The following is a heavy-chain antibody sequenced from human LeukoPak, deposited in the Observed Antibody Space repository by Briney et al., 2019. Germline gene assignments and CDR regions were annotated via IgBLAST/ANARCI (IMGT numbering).Heavy chain of an antibody. D-gene: IGHD5-12*01. CDR3: VRDGGVSGYDLLDY. Sequence: GGSLRLSCAASGFSFSHYWITWVRQAPGKGLEWVAQINQDGSEEYYMDSVKARFTISRDNAKNSVFLQMNSLRAEDTAVYYCVRDGGVSGYDLLDYWGQGTLVTVSS. J-gene: IGHJ4*02. CDR2: INQDGSEE. V-gene: IGHV3-7*01. CDR1: GFSFSHYW.